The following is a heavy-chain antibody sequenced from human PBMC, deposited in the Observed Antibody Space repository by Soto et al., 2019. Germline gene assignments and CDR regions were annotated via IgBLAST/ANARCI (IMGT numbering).Heavy chain of an antibody. D-gene: IGHD2-15*01. CDR3: AREGWLIVAAPESNWFDP. CDR2: MNPNSGNT. CDR1: GYTFTSYD. V-gene: IGHV1-8*01. Sequence: ASVKVSCKASGYTFTSYDINWVRQATGQGLEWMGWMNPNSGNTGYAQKFQGRVTMTRNTSISTAYMELSSLRSEDTAVYYCAREGWLIVAAPESNWFDPWGQGILVTVSS. J-gene: IGHJ5*02.